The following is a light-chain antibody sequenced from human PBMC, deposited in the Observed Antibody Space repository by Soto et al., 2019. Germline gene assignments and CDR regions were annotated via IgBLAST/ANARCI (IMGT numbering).Light chain of an antibody. Sequence: ETVLTQSPGTLSLSPGERATLSCRASQTIRSNYLAWYRQTPGQAPRLLTYGASNRATGIADRFSGSGSGTDFPLIISRLEPEDFALYYCQQYGSSPWTFGQGTKVEIK. CDR1: QTIRSNY. V-gene: IGKV3-20*01. J-gene: IGKJ1*01. CDR2: GAS. CDR3: QQYGSSPWT.